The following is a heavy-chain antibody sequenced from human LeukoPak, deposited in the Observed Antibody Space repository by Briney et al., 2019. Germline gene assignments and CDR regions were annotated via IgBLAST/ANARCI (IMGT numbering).Heavy chain of an antibody. CDR3: ARAHYDSDGYFYFDY. V-gene: IGHV4-59*08. J-gene: IGHJ4*02. D-gene: IGHD3-22*01. Sequence: SETLSLTCTVSGGSISSYYWSWIRQPPGKGLEWIGYIYYSGSTNYNPSLKSRVTISVDTSKNQFSLKVNSVTAADTAVYYCARAHYDSDGYFYFDYWGQGTLVTVSS. CDR2: IYYSGST. CDR1: GGSISSYY.